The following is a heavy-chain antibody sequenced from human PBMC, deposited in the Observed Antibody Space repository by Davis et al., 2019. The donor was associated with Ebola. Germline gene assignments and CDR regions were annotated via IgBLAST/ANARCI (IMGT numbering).Heavy chain of an antibody. CDR3: AKRTKNGYNSTIDH. J-gene: IGHJ4*02. V-gene: IGHV3-23*01. D-gene: IGHD5-24*01. Sequence: GGSLRLSCAASGFTFNKYEMNWVRQAPGKGPEWISGFSGYYEESFYADSVKGRFTISRDKSKNRVYLQMDNLRADDKAVYYCAKRTKNGYNSTIDHWGQGTLVTVSS. CDR2: FSGYYEES. CDR1: GFTFNKYE.